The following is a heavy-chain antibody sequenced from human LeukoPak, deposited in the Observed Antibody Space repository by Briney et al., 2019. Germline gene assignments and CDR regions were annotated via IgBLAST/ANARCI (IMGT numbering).Heavy chain of an antibody. CDR2: INSDGSST. CDR1: GFTFSSYW. V-gene: IGHV3-74*01. CDR3: ARGVVATGIDTFDI. J-gene: IGHJ3*02. D-gene: IGHD1-14*01. Sequence: GGSLRLSCAASGFTFSSYWMHWVRQAPGKGLVWVSRINSDGSSTSYADSVKGRFTISRDNAKNTLYLQMNSLRAEDTAVHYCARGVVATGIDTFDIWGQGTMVTVSS.